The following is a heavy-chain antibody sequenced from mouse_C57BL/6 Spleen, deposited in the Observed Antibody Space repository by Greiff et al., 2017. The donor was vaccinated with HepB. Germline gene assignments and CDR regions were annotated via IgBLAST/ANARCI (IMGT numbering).Heavy chain of an antibody. CDR3: TSPVYYGSSPFAY. CDR1: GFTFSDAW. CDR2: IRNKANNHAT. Sequence: DVKLVESGGGLVQPGGSMKLSCAASGFTFSDAWMDWVRQSPEKGLEWVAEIRNKANNHATYYAESVKGRFTISRDDSKRSVYLQMNSLRAEDTGIYYCTSPVYYGSSPFAYWGQGTLVTVSA. D-gene: IGHD1-1*01. V-gene: IGHV6-6*01. J-gene: IGHJ3*01.